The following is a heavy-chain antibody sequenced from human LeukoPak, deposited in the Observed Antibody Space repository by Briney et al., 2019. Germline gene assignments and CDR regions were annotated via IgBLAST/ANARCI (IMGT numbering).Heavy chain of an antibody. CDR2: IGATGNT. CDR1: GFTFSAYA. Sequence: PGGSLRLSCAASGFTFSAYAMTWVRQGPGKGLEWVSTIGATGNTFYADSVKGRFTISRDRSKNTLDLQMSSLRAEDTAVYYCARACTINTCYAYWGQGTLVTVSS. CDR3: ARACTINTCYAY. V-gene: IGHV3-23*01. D-gene: IGHD2-2*01. J-gene: IGHJ4*02.